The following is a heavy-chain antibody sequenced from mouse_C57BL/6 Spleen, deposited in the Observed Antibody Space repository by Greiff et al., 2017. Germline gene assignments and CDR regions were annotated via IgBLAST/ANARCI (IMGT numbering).Heavy chain of an antibody. V-gene: IGHV1-18*01. J-gene: IGHJ4*01. D-gene: IGHD2-5*01. Sequence: VQLKQSGPELVKPGASVKIPCKASGYTFTDYNMDWVKQSHGKSLEWIGDINPNNGGTIYNQKFKGKATLTVDKSSSTAYMELRSLTSEDTAVYYCARSVGYSNYRDYAMDYWGQGTSVTVSS. CDR1: GYTFTDYN. CDR3: ARSVGYSNYRDYAMDY. CDR2: INPNNGGT.